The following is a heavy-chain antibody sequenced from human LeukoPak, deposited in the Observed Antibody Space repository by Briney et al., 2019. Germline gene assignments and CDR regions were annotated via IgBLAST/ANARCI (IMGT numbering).Heavy chain of an antibody. V-gene: IGHV3-23*01. J-gene: IGHJ4*02. CDR3: ASNKEVFYDSSGGY. CDR1: GFTFRNYA. CDR2: ISGGGDKT. D-gene: IGHD3-22*01. Sequence: SGGSLRLSCTVSGFTFRNYAMTWVRQAPGKGLECLSAISGGGDKTYYADSVKGRFTISRDNSKNTLFLQMRSLRAEDTAMYYCASNKEVFYDSSGGYWGQGTLVTVSS.